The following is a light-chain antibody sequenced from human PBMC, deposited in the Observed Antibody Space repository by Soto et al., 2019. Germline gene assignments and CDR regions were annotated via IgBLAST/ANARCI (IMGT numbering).Light chain of an antibody. CDR2: DVT. Sequence: QSALTQPASVSGSPGQSITISCTGTSTDVGANNYVSWYQQHPGRAPKVMIYDVTNRPSGVSSRFSGPKSGNTASLTISGLQAEDEADYYCYSHVDATTGVFGGGTKVTVL. J-gene: IGLJ2*01. V-gene: IGLV2-14*01. CDR1: STDVGANNY. CDR3: YSHVDATTGV.